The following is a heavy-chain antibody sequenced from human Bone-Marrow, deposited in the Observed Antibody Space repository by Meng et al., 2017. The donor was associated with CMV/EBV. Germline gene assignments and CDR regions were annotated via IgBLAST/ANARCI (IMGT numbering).Heavy chain of an antibody. D-gene: IGHD3-3*01. CDR3: ASAPYYDFWSGYYTGIWFDP. CDR2: ISSSGSTI. V-gene: IGHV3-48*04. J-gene: IGHJ5*02. Sequence: GESLKISCAASGFTFSSYSMNWVCQAPGKGLEWVSYISSSGSTIYYADSVKGRFTISRDNAKNSLYLQMNSLRAEDTAVYYCASAPYYDFWSGYYTGIWFDPWGQGTLVTVSS. CDR1: GFTFSSYS.